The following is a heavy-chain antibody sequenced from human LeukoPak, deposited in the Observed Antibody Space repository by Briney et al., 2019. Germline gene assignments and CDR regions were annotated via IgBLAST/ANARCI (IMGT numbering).Heavy chain of an antibody. CDR2: ISSSSST. J-gene: IGHJ4*02. V-gene: IGHV3-48*01. Sequence: QPGGSLRLSCAASAFTFSSYTMNWVRQAPGKGLEWVSYISSSSSTKYVDSVKGRFTISRDNGKNSLYLQMNSLRAEDTAVYYCASAGNSGYWGQGTLVTVSS. D-gene: IGHD5-12*01. CDR3: ASAGNSGY. CDR1: AFTFSSYT.